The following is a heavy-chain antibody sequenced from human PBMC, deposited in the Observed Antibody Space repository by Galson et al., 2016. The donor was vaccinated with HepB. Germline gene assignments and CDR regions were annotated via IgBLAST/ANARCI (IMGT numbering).Heavy chain of an antibody. Sequence: SLRLSCAASGFTFRSYGMNWVRQAPGKGLEWVSIIYVGGSTYSADSVRGRFTISRDNSKNTLYLQMNSLRAEDTAVYYCAGSGDYYYFDYWGQGTLVTVSS. V-gene: IGHV3-53*01. CDR2: IYVGGST. CDR1: GFTFRSYG. J-gene: IGHJ4*02. CDR3: AGSGDYYYFDY. D-gene: IGHD7-27*01.